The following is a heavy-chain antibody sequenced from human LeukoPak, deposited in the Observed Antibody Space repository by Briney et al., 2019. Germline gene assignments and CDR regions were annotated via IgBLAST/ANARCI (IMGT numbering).Heavy chain of an antibody. V-gene: IGHV1-18*04. CDR1: GYTFTGYY. Sequence: ASVKVSCKASGYTFTGYYMHWVRQAPGQGLEWMGWISAYNGNTNYAQKLQGRVTMTTDTSTSTAYMELRSLRSDDTAVYYCARVGALTPGGYWGQGTLVTVSS. J-gene: IGHJ4*02. CDR3: ARVGALTPGGY. CDR2: ISAYNGNT. D-gene: IGHD3-16*01.